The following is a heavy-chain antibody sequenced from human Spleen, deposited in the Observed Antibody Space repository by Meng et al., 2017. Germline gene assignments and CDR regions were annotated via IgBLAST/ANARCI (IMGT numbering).Heavy chain of an antibody. V-gene: IGHV4-34*01. CDR3: ARFIAAAGTDGMDV. Sequence: GSLRLSCAVYGGSFSGYYWSWIRQPPGKGLEWIVEVNHSGSTNYNPSLKSPVTISVDTSKNQFSLKLSSVTAADTAVYYCARFIAAAGTDGMDVWGQGTTVTVSS. D-gene: IGHD6-13*01. J-gene: IGHJ6*02. CDR1: GGSFSGYY. CDR2: VNHSGST.